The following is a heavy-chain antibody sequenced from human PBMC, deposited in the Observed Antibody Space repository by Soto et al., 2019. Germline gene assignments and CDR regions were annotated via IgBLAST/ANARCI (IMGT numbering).Heavy chain of an antibody. CDR3: ARAEPYYDFWSGYTL. CDR1: GYTFTGYY. D-gene: IGHD3-3*01. CDR2: INPNSGGT. V-gene: IGHV1-2*04. J-gene: IGHJ4*02. Sequence: ASVKVSCKASGYTFTGYYMHWVRQAPGQGLEWMGWINPNSGGTNYAQKFQGWVTMTRDTSISTAYMELSRLRSDDAAVYYCARAEPYYDFWSGYTLWGRGTLVTVSS.